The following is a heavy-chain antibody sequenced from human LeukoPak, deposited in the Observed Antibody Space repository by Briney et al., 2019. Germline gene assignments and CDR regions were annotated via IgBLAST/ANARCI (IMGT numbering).Heavy chain of an antibody. CDR1: GFSFTNYW. D-gene: IGHD2-15*01. V-gene: IGHV3-7*01. CDR2: VKEDGTTK. J-gene: IGHJ4*02. Sequence: GGSLRLSCATSGFSFTNYWMSWVRQAPGKGLEWVANVKEDGTTKQYVDSVKGRFTISRDNAKNSLYLQMDSLRAEDTAVYYCVSQEVVPHWGQGTLVSVSS. CDR3: VSQEVVPH.